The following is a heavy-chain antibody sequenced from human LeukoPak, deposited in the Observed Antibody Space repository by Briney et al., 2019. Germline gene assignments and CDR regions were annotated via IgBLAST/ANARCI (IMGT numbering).Heavy chain of an antibody. D-gene: IGHD6-19*01. J-gene: IGHJ4*02. CDR2: IRSSGTTI. CDR1: GFTFSDYY. V-gene: IGHV3-11*04. Sequence: PGGSLRLSCVASGFTFSDYYMSWMRQAPGKGLEWVSYIRSSGTTIHYADSVKGRFTISRDNAKNSLYLQMNSLRAEDTAVYYCARDRGAVTDVFDYWGQGTLVTVSS. CDR3: ARDRGAVTDVFDY.